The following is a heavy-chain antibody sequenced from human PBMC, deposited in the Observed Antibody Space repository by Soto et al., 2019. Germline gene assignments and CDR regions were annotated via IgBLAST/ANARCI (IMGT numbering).Heavy chain of an antibody. CDR1: GFTFSSYG. CDR3: ARDLRDSSGQTIGAFDI. CDR2: IWYDGSNK. J-gene: IGHJ3*02. Sequence: GGSLRFSCAASGFTFSSYGMHWVRQAPGKGLEWVAVIWYDGSNKYYADSVKGRFTISRDNSKNTLYLQMNSLRAEDTAVYYCARDLRDSSGQTIGAFDIWGQGTMVTVSS. V-gene: IGHV3-33*01. D-gene: IGHD3-22*01.